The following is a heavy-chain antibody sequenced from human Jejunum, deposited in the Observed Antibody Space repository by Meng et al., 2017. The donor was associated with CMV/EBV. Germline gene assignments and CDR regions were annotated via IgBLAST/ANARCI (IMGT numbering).Heavy chain of an antibody. D-gene: IGHD2-21*01. Sequence: CGFTISGYWMRWVRQAPGKGLEWVANIKRDGNERWYVDSVKGRFTISRDNAKNSLYLEMSTLRVKDTAVYYCAGEGGDGPYFDYWGQGTLVTVSS. J-gene: IGHJ4*02. CDR3: AGEGGDGPYFDY. CDR1: GFTISGYW. CDR2: IKRDGNER. V-gene: IGHV3-7*01.